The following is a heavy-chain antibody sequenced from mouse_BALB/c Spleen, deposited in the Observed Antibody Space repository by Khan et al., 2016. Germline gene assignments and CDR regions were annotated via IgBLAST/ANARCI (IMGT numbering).Heavy chain of an antibody. CDR3: ARRMGDSPYFDV. CDR1: GYTFTNYG. CDR2: INTYTGEP. V-gene: IGHV9-1*02. Sequence: QIQLVQSGPELKKPGETVKISCKASGYTFTNYGINWVKQAPGKGLKWMGWINTYTGEPTYADDFKGRFAFSLETSASTAYLQINNLKNEDMATYFCARRMGDSPYFDVWGAGTTVTVSS. J-gene: IGHJ1*01.